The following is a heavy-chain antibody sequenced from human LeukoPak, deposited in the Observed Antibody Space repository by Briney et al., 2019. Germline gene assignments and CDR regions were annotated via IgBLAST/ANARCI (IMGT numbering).Heavy chain of an antibody. CDR1: GGTFSSYG. V-gene: IGHV3-30*03. J-gene: IGHJ6*02. D-gene: IGHD3-16*02. Sequence: SCKASGGTFSSYGMHWVRQSPGRGLEWVPFLSFDGSNEFYADSLKGRFTISRDNSKDTLYLQMDSLRAEDTALYYCAREEHDYVWGSYRYYYYYGIDVWGQGTTVTVSS. CDR2: LSFDGSNE. CDR3: AREEHDYVWGSYRYYYYYGIDV.